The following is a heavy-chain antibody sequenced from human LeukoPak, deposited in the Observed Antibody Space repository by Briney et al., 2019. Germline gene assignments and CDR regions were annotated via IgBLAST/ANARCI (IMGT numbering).Heavy chain of an antibody. D-gene: IGHD3-22*01. J-gene: IGHJ4*02. CDR2: ISPYNGKT. Sequence: ASVKVSCKASGYSFTKYGVTWVRQAPGQGLEWMGWISPYNGKTNYAQKFQGRVTMTTDTSTSTAYMELSSLRSEDTAVYYCARVHTNYYDSSGYYSGGAYYFDYWGQGTLVTVSS. CDR1: GYSFTKYG. V-gene: IGHV1-18*01. CDR3: ARVHTNYYDSSGYYSGGAYYFDY.